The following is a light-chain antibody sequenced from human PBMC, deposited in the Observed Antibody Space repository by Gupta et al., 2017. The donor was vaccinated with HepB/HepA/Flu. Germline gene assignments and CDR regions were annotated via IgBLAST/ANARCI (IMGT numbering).Light chain of an antibody. Sequence: QSALTQPASVSGSPGQSITISCTGTSSDVGNHNYVSWYQQHPGKAPKLMSFDVSNRPSGVSNRFSGSKSGNTASLTISGLQAEDEADYYCSSYTRSSTRVFGGGTKLTVL. CDR2: DVS. J-gene: IGLJ3*02. V-gene: IGLV2-14*03. CDR1: SSDVGNHNY. CDR3: SSYTRSSTRV.